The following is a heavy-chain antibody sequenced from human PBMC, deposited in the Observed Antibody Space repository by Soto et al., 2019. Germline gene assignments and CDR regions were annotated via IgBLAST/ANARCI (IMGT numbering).Heavy chain of an antibody. CDR3: ARGDYYGSGSYYLRSYYYGMDV. Sequence: SVKVSCKASGGTFSSYAISWVRQAPGQGLEGMGGIIPIFGTANYAQKFQGRVTITADESTSTAYMELSSLRSEDTAVYYCARGDYYGSGSYYLRSYYYGMDVWGQGTTVTVSS. V-gene: IGHV1-69*13. J-gene: IGHJ6*02. CDR1: GGTFSSYA. D-gene: IGHD3-10*01. CDR2: IIPIFGTA.